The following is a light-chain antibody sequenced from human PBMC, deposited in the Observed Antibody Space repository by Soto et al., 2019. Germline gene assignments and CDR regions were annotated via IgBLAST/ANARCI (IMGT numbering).Light chain of an antibody. J-gene: IGLJ3*02. Sequence: QSALTQPASVSGSPGQSITISCTGTSSDVGSYNLVSWYQQHPGKAPKLLIYEGSKRPSGVSSRFSGSNSGNTASLTISGLQAEDEADYYCCSYAGSSTVFGGGTKVTVL. V-gene: IGLV2-23*01. CDR1: SSDVGSYNL. CDR3: CSYAGSSTV. CDR2: EGS.